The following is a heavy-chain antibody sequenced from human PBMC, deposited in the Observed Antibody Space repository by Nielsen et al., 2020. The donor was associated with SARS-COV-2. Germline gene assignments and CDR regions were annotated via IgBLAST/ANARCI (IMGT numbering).Heavy chain of an antibody. CDR1: GYTFTSYG. CDR2: IIPIFGAA. Sequence: SVKVSCKASGYTFTSYGISWVRQAPGQGLEWMGGIIPIFGAADYAQKFQGRVTITADESTSTAYMDLSSLTSEDTAVYYCARRLYYFYYMDVWGKGTTVTVSS. CDR3: ARRLYYFYYMDV. D-gene: IGHD6-25*01. V-gene: IGHV1-69*13. J-gene: IGHJ6*03.